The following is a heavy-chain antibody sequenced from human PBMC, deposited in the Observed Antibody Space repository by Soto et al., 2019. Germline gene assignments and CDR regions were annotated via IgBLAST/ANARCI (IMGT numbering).Heavy chain of an antibody. CDR1: GFTFSNYD. J-gene: IGHJ6*02. D-gene: IGHD3-3*01. Sequence: PGGSLRLSCAASGFTFSNYDMHWVRQAPGKGLEWVAFISDDGSNKYYADSMKGRFTMSRDNSKRTLYLQMSSLRVEDTAVYYCTERRNVLRFLEWSSGMEVWGQGTTVTVSS. CDR3: TERRNVLRFLEWSSGMEV. CDR2: ISDDGSNK. V-gene: IGHV3-30*18.